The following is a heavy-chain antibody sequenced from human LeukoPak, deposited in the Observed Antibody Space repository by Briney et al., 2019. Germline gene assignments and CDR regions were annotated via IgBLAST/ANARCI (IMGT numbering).Heavy chain of an antibody. D-gene: IGHD3-10*01. CDR3: ARSKGSYYY. CDR2: IYYSGST. J-gene: IGHJ4*02. V-gene: IGHV4-39*01. Sequence: PSETLSLTCTVSGCSISSDCYFWDRMPQAQGMGREWIGSIYYSGSTYYNPSLKSRVTISVDTSNNQYSLNLSSVTAADTAMYYCARSKGSYYYWGQGTLVTVSS. CDR1: GCSISSDCYF.